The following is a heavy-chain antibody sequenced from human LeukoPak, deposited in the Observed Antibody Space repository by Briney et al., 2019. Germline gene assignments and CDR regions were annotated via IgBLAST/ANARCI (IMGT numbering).Heavy chain of an antibody. CDR3: ARGGNGYGYDY. D-gene: IGHD5-18*01. CDR2: IIPIFGTA. V-gene: IGHV1-69*13. CDR1: GGTFSSYA. J-gene: IGHJ4*02. Sequence: GASVKVSCKASGGTFSSYAISWVRQAPGQGLEWMGGIIPIFGTANYAQKFQGRDTITADESTSTAYMELSSLRSEDTAAYYCARGGNGYGYDYWGQGTLVTVSS.